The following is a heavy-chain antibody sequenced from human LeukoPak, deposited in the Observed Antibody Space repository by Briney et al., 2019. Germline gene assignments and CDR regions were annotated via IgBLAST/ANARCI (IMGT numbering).Heavy chain of an antibody. CDR1: GFTVSSNY. J-gene: IGHJ4*02. CDR2: IYSGGST. V-gene: IGHV3-53*01. D-gene: IGHD1-14*01. CDR3: TREEITGSFDY. Sequence: GGSLRLSCAASGFTVSSNYMSWVSQAPGKGLEWVSVIYSGGSTYYADSVKGRFTISRDNSKNTLYLQMNSLRAEDTAVYYCTREEITGSFDYWGQGALVTVSS.